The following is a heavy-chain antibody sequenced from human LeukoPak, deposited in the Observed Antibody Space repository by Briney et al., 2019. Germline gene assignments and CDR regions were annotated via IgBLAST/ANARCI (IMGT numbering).Heavy chain of an antibody. CDR1: GGSFSGYY. V-gene: IGHV4-34*01. CDR2: INHSGST. Sequence: SETLSLTCAVYGGSFSGYYWSWIRQPPGKGLEWIGEINHSGSTNYNPSLKSRVTISVDTSENQFSLKLSSVTAADTAVYYCARGGGEIRFLEWLSDWGQGTLVTVSS. D-gene: IGHD3-3*01. CDR3: ARGGGEIRFLEWLSD. J-gene: IGHJ4*02.